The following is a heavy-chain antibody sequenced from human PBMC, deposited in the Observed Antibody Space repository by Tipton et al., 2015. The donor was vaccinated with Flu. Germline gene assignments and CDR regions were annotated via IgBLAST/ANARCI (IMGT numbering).Heavy chain of an antibody. D-gene: IGHD5-24*01. J-gene: IGHJ4*02. CDR3: ARERRDGFNYIEY. V-gene: IGHV4-59*01. CDR2: IQNSGSS. Sequence: TLSLTCTVSGDSISSSFWSWIRQAPGRGLEWIACIQNSGSSYYSPSLKSRATISIDTSKNQFSLKLTSVTAADTALYYCARERRDGFNYIEYWGQGILVTVSS. CDR1: GDSISSSF.